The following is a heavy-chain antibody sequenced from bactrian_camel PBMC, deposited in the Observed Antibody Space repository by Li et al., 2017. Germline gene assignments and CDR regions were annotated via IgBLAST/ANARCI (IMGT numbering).Heavy chain of an antibody. J-gene: IGHJ6*01. Sequence: HVQLVESGGGSVQAGGSLRLSCAASGYTYSSYFMGWFRQAPGKGREGVAAIYSDGSTTYADSVKGRFTISKQNANYTVYLQMNSLKPEDTDVYYCAFRPASACGAGTWVQMARAVDNFRRWGQGTQVTVS. V-gene: IGHV3S9*01. CDR3: AFRPASACGAGTWVQMARAVDNFRR. D-gene: IGHD6*01. CDR1: GYTYSSYF. CDR2: IYSDGST.